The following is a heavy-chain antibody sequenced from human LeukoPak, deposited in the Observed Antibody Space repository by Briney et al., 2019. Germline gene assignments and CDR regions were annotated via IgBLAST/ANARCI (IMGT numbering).Heavy chain of an antibody. CDR3: ARDTSTSPAVDY. CDR2: IYYSGST. V-gene: IGHV4-39*07. D-gene: IGHD5-12*01. J-gene: IGHJ4*02. CDR1: GGSISSSSYY. Sequence: SETLSLTCTVSGGSISSSSYYWGWIRQPPGKGLEWIGSIYYSGSTYYNPSLKSQVTISVDTSKNQFSLKLSSVTAADTAVYYCARDTSTSPAVDYWGQGTLVTVSS.